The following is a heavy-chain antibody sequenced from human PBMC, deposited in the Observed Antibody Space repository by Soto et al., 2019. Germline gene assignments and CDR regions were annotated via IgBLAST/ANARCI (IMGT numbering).Heavy chain of an antibody. CDR3: ARAIIRPYYFDY. CDR1: GYTFTSYY. D-gene: IGHD3-10*01. Sequence: ASVKVSCKASGYTFTSYYMHWVRQAPGQGLEWMGIINPSGGSTSYAQHFQGRVTMTRDTSTSTVYMELSSLRSEDTAVYYCARAIIRPYYFDYWGQGALVTAPQ. J-gene: IGHJ4*02. V-gene: IGHV1-46*03. CDR2: INPSGGST.